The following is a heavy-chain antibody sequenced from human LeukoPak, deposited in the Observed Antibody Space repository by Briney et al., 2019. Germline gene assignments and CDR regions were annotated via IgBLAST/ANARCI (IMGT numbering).Heavy chain of an antibody. J-gene: IGHJ4*02. V-gene: IGHV3-33*01. D-gene: IGHD3-16*01. Sequence: PGGSLRLSCVVSGFTFSSYGMHWLRQAPGKGLEWVAAIWYDGSKMFYGDSVKGRFSVSRDDSKNTLYLQMSSLRAEDTAVYYCTRDGGSGIDYWGQGTLVTVSS. CDR3: TRDGGSGIDY. CDR2: IWYDGSKM. CDR1: GFTFSSYG.